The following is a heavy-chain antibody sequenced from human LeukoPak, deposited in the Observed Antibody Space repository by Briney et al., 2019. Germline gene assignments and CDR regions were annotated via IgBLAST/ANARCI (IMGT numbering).Heavy chain of an antibody. CDR1: GGSISSGGYY. CDR2: IYYSGST. V-gene: IGHV4-31*03. J-gene: IGHJ6*02. Sequence: SETPSLTCTVSGGSISSGGYYWSWIRQHPGKGLEWIGYIYYSGSTYYNPSLKSRVTISVDTSKNQFSLKLSSVTAADTAVYYCARGTTESGTNYYYGMDVWGQGTTVTVSS. CDR3: ARGTTESGTNYYYGMDV. D-gene: IGHD1/OR15-1a*01.